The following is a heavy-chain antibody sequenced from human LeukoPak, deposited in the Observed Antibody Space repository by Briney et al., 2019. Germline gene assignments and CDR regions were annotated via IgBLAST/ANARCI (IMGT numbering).Heavy chain of an antibody. CDR1: GGSISGYY. Sequence: PSETLSLTCTVSGGSISGYYWSWIRQPPGRGLEWIGFVYYSGSTKYNPSLKSRVTISVDTSKNQFSLKLTSVTAADTAVYYCVRSGGGTGSYWGQGTLVTVSS. CDR3: VRSGGGTGSY. CDR2: VYYSGST. V-gene: IGHV4-59*08. D-gene: IGHD6-19*01. J-gene: IGHJ4*02.